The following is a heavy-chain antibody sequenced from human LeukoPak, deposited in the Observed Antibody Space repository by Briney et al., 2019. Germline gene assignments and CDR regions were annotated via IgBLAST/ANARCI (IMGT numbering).Heavy chain of an antibody. Sequence: GGSLRLSCAASGFTFSSYGMHWVRQAPGKGLEWVAVIWYDGSNKYYADSVKGRFTISRDNSKNTLYLQMNSLRAEDTAVYYCARERELAVAAGLADYWGQGTLVTVSS. CDR1: GFTFSSYG. J-gene: IGHJ4*02. CDR2: IWYDGSNK. CDR3: ARERELAVAAGLADY. D-gene: IGHD6-19*01. V-gene: IGHV3-33*01.